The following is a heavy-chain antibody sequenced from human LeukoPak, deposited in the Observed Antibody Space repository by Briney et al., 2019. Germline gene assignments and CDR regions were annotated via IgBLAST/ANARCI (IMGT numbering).Heavy chain of an antibody. J-gene: IGHJ4*02. V-gene: IGHV3-74*01. CDR1: GFTFSRNW. D-gene: IGHD1-26*01. Sequence: GGSLRLSCAASGFTFSRNWMHWVRQGPGKGLVWVSRINSDGSSTTYADSVRGRFTISRDNAKNTLYLQMNSLRGEDTAVYYCAIVSVVGAPFDYWGQGTLVTVSS. CDR3: AIVSVVGAPFDY. CDR2: INSDGSST.